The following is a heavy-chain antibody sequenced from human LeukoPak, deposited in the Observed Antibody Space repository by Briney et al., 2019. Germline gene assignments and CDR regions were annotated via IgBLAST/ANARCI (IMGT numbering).Heavy chain of an antibody. V-gene: IGHV4-4*02. CDR3: VREAQSAADAFDI. Sequence: SGTLSLTCAVSGGSFSSSNGWCGGRQPPGKGVGWGGEIYHSGSTNYNPSLKSRVTISVDKSTNQFCLKLSSVTAADTAVYYCVREAQSAADAFDIWGQGTMVTVSS. CDR1: GGSFSSSNG. CDR2: IYHSGST. J-gene: IGHJ3*02.